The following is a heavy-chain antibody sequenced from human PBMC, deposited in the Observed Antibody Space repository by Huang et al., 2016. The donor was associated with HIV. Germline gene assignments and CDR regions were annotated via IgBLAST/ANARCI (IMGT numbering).Heavy chain of an antibody. CDR2: LSAYNGNT. J-gene: IGHJ4*02. Sequence: QVQLVQSGAEVKKPGASVKVSCKASGYTFTRYGISWVRQAPGQGLGWMGWLSAYNGNTKYAQKFQGRVTMTTDTSTSTAYMELRSLISDDTVVYYCARDVPGSSWEFDYWGQGTLVTVSP. CDR3: ARDVPGSSWEFDY. CDR1: GYTFTRYG. V-gene: IGHV1-18*01. D-gene: IGHD6-13*01.